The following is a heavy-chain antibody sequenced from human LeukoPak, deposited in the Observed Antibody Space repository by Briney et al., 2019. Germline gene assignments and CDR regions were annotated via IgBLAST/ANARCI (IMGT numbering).Heavy chain of an antibody. Sequence: SVKVSCKASGGTFSSYAISWVRQAPGQGLEWRGGIIPIFGTANYAQKFQGRVTITADESTSTAYMELSSLRSEDTAVYYCARAYYYDSSGSKIDYWGQGTLVTVSS. CDR3: ARAYYYDSSGSKIDY. J-gene: IGHJ4*02. D-gene: IGHD3-22*01. CDR2: IIPIFGTA. CDR1: GGTFSSYA. V-gene: IGHV1-69*13.